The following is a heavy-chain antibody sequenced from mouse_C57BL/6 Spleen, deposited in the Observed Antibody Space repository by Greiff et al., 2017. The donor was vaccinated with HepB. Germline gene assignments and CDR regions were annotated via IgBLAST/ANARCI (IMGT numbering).Heavy chain of an antibody. D-gene: IGHD1-1*01. J-gene: IGHJ4*01. Sequence: QVQLQQSGAELVRPGASVKMSCKASGYTFTSYTMHWVKQRPGQGLEWIGYINPSSGYTKYNQKFKDKATLTADKSSSTAYMQLSSLTSEDSAVYYCARSTNYYGSSYDAMDYWGQGTSVTVSS. CDR1: GYTFTSYT. V-gene: IGHV1-4*01. CDR2: INPSSGYT. CDR3: ARSTNYYGSSYDAMDY.